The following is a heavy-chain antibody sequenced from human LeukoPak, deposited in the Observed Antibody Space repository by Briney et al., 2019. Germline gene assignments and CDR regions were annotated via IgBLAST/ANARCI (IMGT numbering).Heavy chain of an antibody. CDR1: GFRFGSFW. J-gene: IGHJ3*02. CDR2: IKEDGSQT. V-gene: IGHV3-7*03. D-gene: IGHD1-26*01. Sequence: PGGSLRLSCAASGFRFGSFWMTWIRQAPGKGLEWVGHIKEDGSQTNYIDSVTGRFTISRDNTKDSLYLQMNSLRAEDTAVYYCARANSGSPRHAFDIWGQGTMVTVSS. CDR3: ARANSGSPRHAFDI.